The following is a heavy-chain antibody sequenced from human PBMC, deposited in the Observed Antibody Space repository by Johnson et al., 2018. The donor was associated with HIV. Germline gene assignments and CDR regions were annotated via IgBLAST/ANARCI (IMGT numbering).Heavy chain of an antibody. V-gene: IGHV3-23*04. Sequence: VQLVESGGGLVQPGGSLRLSCAASGFTVSSTYMSWVRQAPGKGLEWVSGNSGGGGSTYSADSVKGRFTITGDNSMNTLYLQMNSLRAEDTAVYYCARNTKNFWSEGALDIWGQGTVVTVSS. J-gene: IGHJ3*02. CDR1: GFTVSSTY. CDR3: ARNTKNFWSEGALDI. CDR2: NSGGGGST. D-gene: IGHD3-3*01.